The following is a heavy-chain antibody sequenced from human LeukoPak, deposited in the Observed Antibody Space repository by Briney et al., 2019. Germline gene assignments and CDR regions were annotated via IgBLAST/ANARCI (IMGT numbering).Heavy chain of an antibody. Sequence: GRSLRLSCAASGFTVGSYGMRWVSQAPGKGMEWVANIKQDGSAKSYVDSVKGRFTISRDNAKNSLYLQMNSLRAEDTAVYYCARESSSGWYFSAVFWFDPWGQGTLVTVSS. CDR2: IKQDGSAK. J-gene: IGHJ5*02. V-gene: IGHV3-7*01. D-gene: IGHD6-19*01. CDR3: ARESSSGWYFSAVFWFDP. CDR1: GFTVGSYG.